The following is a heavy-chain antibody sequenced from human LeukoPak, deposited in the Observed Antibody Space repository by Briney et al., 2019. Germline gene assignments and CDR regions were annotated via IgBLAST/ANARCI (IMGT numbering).Heavy chain of an antibody. CDR2: IYSGGST. V-gene: IGHV3-53*01. Sequence: GGSLRLSCAASGFIVSGDFMSWVRQAPGKGLEWVSVIYSGGSTYYADSVKGRFTISRDNSKNTLYLQMNSLRAEDTAVYYCARFSEGYLYGMDVWGQGTTVTVSS. CDR1: GFIVSGDF. J-gene: IGHJ6*02. D-gene: IGHD1-1*01. CDR3: ARFSEGYLYGMDV.